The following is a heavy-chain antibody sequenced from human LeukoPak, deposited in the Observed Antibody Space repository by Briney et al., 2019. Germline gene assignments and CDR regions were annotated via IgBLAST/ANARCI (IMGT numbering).Heavy chain of an antibody. CDR3: ARNRDGYNYLHFDY. Sequence: ASVKVSCKASGYAFTSYGISWVGQAPGQGLEWMGWISAYNGNTNYAQKLQGRVTMTTDTSTSTAYMELRSLRSDDTAVYYCARNRDGYNYLHFDYWGQGTLVTVSS. CDR1: GYAFTSYG. V-gene: IGHV1-18*01. J-gene: IGHJ4*02. D-gene: IGHD5-24*01. CDR2: ISAYNGNT.